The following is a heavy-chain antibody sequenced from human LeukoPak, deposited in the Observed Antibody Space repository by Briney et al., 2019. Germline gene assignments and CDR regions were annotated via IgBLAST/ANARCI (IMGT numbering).Heavy chain of an antibody. CDR1: GFIFSSYE. Sequence: GGSLSLSCSASGFIFSSYEMNWVRQAPGKGLEWVSYISSSGSTIYYADSVKGRFTISRDNAKNSLYLQMNSLRAEDTAVYYCARTPRSGNIVIVPAASYFDYWGQGTLVTVSS. V-gene: IGHV3-48*03. CDR3: ARTPRSGNIVIVPAASYFDY. D-gene: IGHD2-2*01. CDR2: ISSSGSTI. J-gene: IGHJ4*02.